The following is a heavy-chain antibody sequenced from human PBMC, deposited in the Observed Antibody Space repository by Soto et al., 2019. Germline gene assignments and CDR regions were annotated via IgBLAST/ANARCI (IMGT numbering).Heavy chain of an antibody. CDR1: GGTFSSYA. Sequence: GASVKVSCKASGGTFSSYAISWVRQAPGQGLEWMGGIIPIFGTANYAQKFQGRVTITADESTSTAYMELSSLRSEDTAVYYCARSLPGTTSAFDIWGQGTMVTVSS. D-gene: IGHD1-7*01. J-gene: IGHJ3*02. CDR2: IIPIFGTA. CDR3: ARSLPGTTSAFDI. V-gene: IGHV1-69*13.